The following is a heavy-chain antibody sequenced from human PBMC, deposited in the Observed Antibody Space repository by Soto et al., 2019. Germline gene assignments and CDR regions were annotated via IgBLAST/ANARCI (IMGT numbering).Heavy chain of an antibody. Sequence: QVQLMQSGAEVKKPGSSVKVSCKASGGTFSTSAISWVRQAPGEGLEWVGGIMPVFATPDYAQKFQGRVTISGAESTTTAYLELTSLTTAATAVYYCARDKDRQQLGGNYYYILDVWGQGTAITVSS. D-gene: IGHD3-3*02. CDR1: GGTFSTSA. CDR3: ARDKDRQQLGGNYYYILDV. CDR2: IMPVFATP. J-gene: IGHJ6*02. V-gene: IGHV1-69*12.